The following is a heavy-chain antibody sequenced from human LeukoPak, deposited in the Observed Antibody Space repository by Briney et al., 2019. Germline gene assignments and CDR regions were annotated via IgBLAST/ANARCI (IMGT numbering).Heavy chain of an antibody. J-gene: IGHJ4*02. CDR1: GFTFSSYE. CDR3: ARGELTSVDY. V-gene: IGHV3-30-3*01. D-gene: IGHD1-26*01. Sequence: GGSLRLSCAASGFTFSSYEMHWVRQAPGKGLEWVAVISYDGSNKYYADSVKGRFTISRDNSKNTLYLQMNSLRAEDTAVYYCARGELTSVDYWGQGTLVTVSS. CDR2: ISYDGSNK.